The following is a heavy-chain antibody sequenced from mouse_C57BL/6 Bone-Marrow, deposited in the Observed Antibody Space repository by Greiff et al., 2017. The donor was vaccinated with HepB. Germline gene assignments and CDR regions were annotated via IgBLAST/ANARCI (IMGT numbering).Heavy chain of an antibody. CDR3: TRRWSPYAMDY. D-gene: IGHD1-1*02. CDR2: IYPRSGNT. Sequence: VQLQQSGAELARPGASVKLSCKASGYTFTSYGISWVKQRTGQGLEWIGEIYPRSGNTYYNEKFKGKATLTADKSSSTAYMELSSLTSEDSAVYFCTRRWSPYAMDYWGQGTSVTVSS. V-gene: IGHV1-81*01. J-gene: IGHJ4*01. CDR1: GYTFTSYG.